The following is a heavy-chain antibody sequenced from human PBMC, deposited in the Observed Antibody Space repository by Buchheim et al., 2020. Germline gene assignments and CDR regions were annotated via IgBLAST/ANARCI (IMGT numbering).Heavy chain of an antibody. CDR3: ARAGYGGYGGGDY. CDR2: IYPDDSDT. V-gene: IGHV5-51*01. Sequence: EIQLVQSGAEVKMPGESLKISCKGFGYNFATYWIGWLRHVPGKPLEWLGIIYPDDSDTKYSLSFQGQVIISADQSLSTAYPQWSSLKASDTAMYYCARAGYGGYGGGDYWGQGTL. J-gene: IGHJ4*02. CDR1: GYNFATYW. D-gene: IGHD5-12*01.